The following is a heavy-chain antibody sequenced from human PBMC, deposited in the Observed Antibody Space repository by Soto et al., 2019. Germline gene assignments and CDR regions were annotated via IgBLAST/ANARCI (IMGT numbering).Heavy chain of an antibody. Sequence: PSETLSLTCAVYGGSFSGYYWSWIRQPPGKRLEWIGEINHIGSTNYNPSLKSRVTISVDTSKNQFSLKLSSVTAADTAVYYCAREGSGITMVRGYARYYYYYMDVWGKGTTVTVSS. D-gene: IGHD3-10*01. CDR2: INHIGST. V-gene: IGHV4-34*01. CDR3: AREGSGITMVRGYARYYYYYMDV. CDR1: GGSFSGYY. J-gene: IGHJ6*03.